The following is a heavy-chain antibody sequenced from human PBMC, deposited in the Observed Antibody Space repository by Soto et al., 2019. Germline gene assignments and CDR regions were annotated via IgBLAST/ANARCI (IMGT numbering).Heavy chain of an antibody. J-gene: IGHJ6*02. V-gene: IGHV4-31*03. CDR2: IYYSGST. CDR3: ARDRGGSGSSHSDYYYGMDV. Sequence: SETLSLTCTVSGGSISSGGYYWSWIRQHPGKGLEWIGYIYYSGSTYYNPSLKSRVTISVDTSKNQFSLKLSSVTAADTAVYYCARDRGGSGSSHSDYYYGMDVWGQGTTVTVSS. D-gene: IGHD3-10*01. CDR1: GGSISSGGYY.